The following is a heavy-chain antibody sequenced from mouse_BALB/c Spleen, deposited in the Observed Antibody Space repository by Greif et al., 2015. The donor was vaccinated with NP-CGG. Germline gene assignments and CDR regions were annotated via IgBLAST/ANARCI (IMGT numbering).Heavy chain of an antibody. CDR1: GYAFSSYW. CDR3: ARYDYDYYAMDY. CDR2: IYPGDGDT. D-gene: IGHD2-4*01. V-gene: IGHV1-80*01. J-gene: IGHJ4*01. Sequence: QVQLQQPGAELVRPGSSVKIFCKASGYAFSSYWMNWVKQRPGQGLEWIGQIYPGDGDTNYNGKFKGKATLTADKSSSTAYMQLSSLTSEDSAVYFCARYDYDYYAMDYWGQGTSVTVSS.